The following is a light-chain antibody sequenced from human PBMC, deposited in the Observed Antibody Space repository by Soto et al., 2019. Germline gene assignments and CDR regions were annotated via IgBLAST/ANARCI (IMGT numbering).Light chain of an antibody. CDR1: QSISSY. CDR3: QQSYSTPLT. CDR2: AAS. V-gene: IGKV1-39*01. Sequence: DLQMTQSPSSLSASVGDRVSITCRASQSISSYLNWYQQKPGKAPKLLIYAASSLQSGVPSRFSGSGSGTDFTLTISSLRPEDFATCYCQQSYSTPLTFGGGTKVEIK. J-gene: IGKJ4*01.